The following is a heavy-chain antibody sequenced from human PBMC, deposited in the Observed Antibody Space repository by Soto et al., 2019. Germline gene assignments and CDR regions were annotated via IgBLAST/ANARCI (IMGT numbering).Heavy chain of an antibody. CDR1: GFTFDDYA. CDR3: AKGRIAVADFDAFDI. D-gene: IGHD6-19*01. V-gene: IGHV3-9*01. Sequence: EVQLVESGGGLVQPGRSLRLSCEASGFTFDDYAMHWVRQAPGKGLEWVSGISWNSGSIGYADSVKGRFTISRDNAKNSLYLQMNSLRAEDTALYYCAKGRIAVADFDAFDIWGQGTMVTVSS. CDR2: ISWNSGSI. J-gene: IGHJ3*02.